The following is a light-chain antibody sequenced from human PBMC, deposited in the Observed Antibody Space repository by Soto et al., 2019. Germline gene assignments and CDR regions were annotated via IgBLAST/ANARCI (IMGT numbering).Light chain of an antibody. Sequence: QSALTQPASVSGSPGQSITISCTGTSSDVGGYNYVSWYQQHPGKAPKLMIYEVTNRPSGVSNRFSGSKSGNTASLIISGLQAEDEADYYCTSDTSSNTLVIGGGTQLTVL. J-gene: IGLJ2*01. CDR1: SSDVGGYNY. CDR3: TSDTSSNTLV. V-gene: IGLV2-14*01. CDR2: EVT.